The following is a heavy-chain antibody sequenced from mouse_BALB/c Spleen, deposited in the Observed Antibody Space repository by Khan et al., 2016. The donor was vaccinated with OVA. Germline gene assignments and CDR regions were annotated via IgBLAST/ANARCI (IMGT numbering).Heavy chain of an antibody. J-gene: IGHJ2*01. CDR3: ASDRIDY. CDR1: GYTFTSYW. V-gene: IGHV1-7*01. Sequence: QVQLKQSGAELAKPGASVKMSCKASGYTFTSYWMHWIKQTPGQGLDWIGYINTTSGYTDYTQKFKDRATLTADKSSSTAYLQLNSLTSDDSAVYYGASDRIDYWGQGTTLTVAA. CDR2: INTTSGYT.